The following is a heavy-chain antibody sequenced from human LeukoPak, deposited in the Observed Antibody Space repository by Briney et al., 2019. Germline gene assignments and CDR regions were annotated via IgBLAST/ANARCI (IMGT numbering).Heavy chain of an antibody. J-gene: IGHJ5*02. D-gene: IGHD2-2*01. CDR2: IKQDGSEK. Sequence: GGSLRLSCAASRFTFSSYWMSWVRQAPGKGLEWVANIKQDGSEKYYVDSVKGRFTISRDNAKNSLYLQMNSLRAEDTAVYYCARDDCSSISCYHNWFDPWGQGTLVTVSS. CDR3: ARDDCSSISCYHNWFDP. V-gene: IGHV3-7*01. CDR1: RFTFSSYW.